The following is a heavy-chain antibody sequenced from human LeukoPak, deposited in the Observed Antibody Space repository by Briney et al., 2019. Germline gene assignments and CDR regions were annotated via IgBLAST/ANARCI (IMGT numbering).Heavy chain of an antibody. CDR2: INPSGGST. J-gene: IGHJ4*02. CDR3: ARRGSYYEFDY. D-gene: IGHD1-26*01. CDR1: GYTFTSYY. V-gene: IGHV1-46*01. Sequence: ASVTVSCKASGYTFTSYYMHWVRQAPGQGLEWMGIINPSGGSTSYAQKFQGRVTMTRDMSTSTVYMELSSLRSEDTAVYYCARRGSYYEFDYWGQGTLVTVSS.